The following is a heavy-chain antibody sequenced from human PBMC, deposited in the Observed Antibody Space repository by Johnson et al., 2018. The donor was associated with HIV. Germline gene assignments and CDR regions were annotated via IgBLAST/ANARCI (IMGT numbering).Heavy chain of an antibody. CDR1: GFTFSSYA. Sequence: QVQLVESGGGLVKPGGSLRLSCAASGFTFSSYAMHWVRQAPGKGLEWVAFIRYDGSHKYYADSVKGRFTISRDHPKNSLYLQMNSLRAEDTAVYYCARLGPHDAFDIWGQGTMVTVSS. V-gene: IGHV3-30*04. D-gene: IGHD1-26*01. CDR2: IRYDGSHK. J-gene: IGHJ3*02. CDR3: ARLGPHDAFDI.